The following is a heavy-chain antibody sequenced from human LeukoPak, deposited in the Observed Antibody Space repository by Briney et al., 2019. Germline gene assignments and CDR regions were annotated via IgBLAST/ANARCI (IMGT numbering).Heavy chain of an antibody. J-gene: IGHJ6*03. V-gene: IGHV3-74*01. Sequence: PGGSLRLSCAASGFAFSNYWLHWVRQAPGKGLEWVARINTHGSSTNYADSVKGRFTISRDNAKNTLYLQMTSLSAEDTAVYYALAGYYCYYMDVWGKGTTVTVSS. CDR3: LAGYYCYYMDV. D-gene: IGHD3-16*02. CDR2: INTHGSST. CDR1: GFAFSNYW.